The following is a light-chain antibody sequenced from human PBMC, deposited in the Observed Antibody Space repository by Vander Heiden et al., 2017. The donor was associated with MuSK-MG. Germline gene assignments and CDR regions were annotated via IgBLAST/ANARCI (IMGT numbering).Light chain of an antibody. J-gene: IGLJ2*01. V-gene: IGLV1-44*01. CDR1: SSNIGSNT. CDR3: AAWDDILNGVV. Sequence: QSVLPQPPSASETTGQRVTISCSGRSSNIGSNTVNWYQQRPGTAPKLLIYSNNQRPSGVPDRFSGSKSGTSASLANSGLQSEDEADYYCAAWDDILNGVVFGGGTKLTVL. CDR2: SNN.